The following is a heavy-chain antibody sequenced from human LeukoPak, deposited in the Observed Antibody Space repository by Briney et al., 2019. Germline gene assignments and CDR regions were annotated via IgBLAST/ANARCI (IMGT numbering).Heavy chain of an antibody. CDR1: GGSISSSSYY. J-gene: IGHJ5*02. D-gene: IGHD6-13*01. CDR3: ARHKAAGNWFDP. Sequence: PSETLSLTCTVSGGSISSSSYYWGWIRQPPGKGLEWIGSIYYSGSTYYNPSLKSRVTISVDTSKNQFSLKLSSVTAADTAVYYCARHKAAGNWFDPWGQGTLVTVSS. CDR2: IYYSGST. V-gene: IGHV4-39*01.